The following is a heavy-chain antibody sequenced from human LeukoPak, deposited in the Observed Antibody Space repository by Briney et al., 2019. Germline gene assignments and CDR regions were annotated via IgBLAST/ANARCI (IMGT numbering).Heavy chain of an antibody. CDR3: ARARARTYYYYYMDV. Sequence: ASVKVSCKASGYTFTGYYMHWVRQAPGQGLEWMGWINPNSGGTNYAQKFQGKVTMTRDTSISTAYMELSRLRSDDTAVYYCARARARTYYYYYMDVWGKGTTVTVSS. CDR2: INPNSGGT. CDR1: GYTFTGYY. J-gene: IGHJ6*03. D-gene: IGHD6-6*01. V-gene: IGHV1-2*02.